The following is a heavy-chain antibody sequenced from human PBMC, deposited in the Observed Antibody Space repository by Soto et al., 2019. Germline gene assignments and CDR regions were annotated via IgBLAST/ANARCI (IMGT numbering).Heavy chain of an antibody. CDR1: GGSISSGGYS. CDR2: IYHSGST. Sequence: SETLSLTCAVSGGSISSGGYSWSWIRQPPGKGLEWIGYIYHSGSTYYNPSLKSRVTISVDRSKNQFSLKLSSVTAADTAVYYCAKSLGYLDYWGQGTLVTVSS. V-gene: IGHV4-30-2*01. D-gene: IGHD6-13*01. J-gene: IGHJ4*02. CDR3: AKSLGYLDY.